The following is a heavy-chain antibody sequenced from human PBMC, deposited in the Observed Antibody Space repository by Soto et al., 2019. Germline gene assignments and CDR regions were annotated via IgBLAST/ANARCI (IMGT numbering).Heavy chain of an antibody. CDR3: ATTSGEMATIRSPSYYYYGMDV. CDR2: INPKTGGT. J-gene: IGHJ6*02. D-gene: IGHD5-12*01. Sequence: VKVSCKASGYTFTDYYMHWVRQAPGQGLEWMGWINPKTGGTNYVQKFQGRVTMTRDTSITTAYMELSRLRSDDTAVYYCATTSGEMATIRSPSYYYYGMDVWGQGTTVTVSS. V-gene: IGHV1-2*02. CDR1: GYTFTDYY.